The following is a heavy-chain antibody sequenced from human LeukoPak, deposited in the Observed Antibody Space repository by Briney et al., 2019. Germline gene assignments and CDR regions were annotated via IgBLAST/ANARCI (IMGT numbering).Heavy chain of an antibody. CDR2: MNPNSGNT. D-gene: IGHD6-19*01. CDR3: ARGINSGWSLQYYYYYMDA. J-gene: IGHJ6*03. Sequence: ASVKVSCKASGYTFTSYDINWVRQATGQGLEWMGWMNPNSGNTGYAQKFQGRVTITRNTSISTAYMELSSLRSEDTAVYYCARGINSGWSLQYYYYYMDAWGKGTTVTVSS. V-gene: IGHV1-8*03. CDR1: GYTFTSYD.